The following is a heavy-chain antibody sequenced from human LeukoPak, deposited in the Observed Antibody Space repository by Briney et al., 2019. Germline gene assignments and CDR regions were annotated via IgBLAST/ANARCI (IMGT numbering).Heavy chain of an antibody. D-gene: IGHD3-16*01. CDR1: EGRISSYS. Sequence: SETLSITCTDSEGRISSYSWSWIRQPAGKGLEWIGRISSSGSTNYNPSLKSRVTISVDTSKNQFSLKLTSVTAADTAVYSCARDYGGGLDRADVWGKGTTVSFSS. CDR3: ARDYGGGLDRADV. CDR2: ISSSGST. J-gene: IGHJ6*04. V-gene: IGHV4-4*07.